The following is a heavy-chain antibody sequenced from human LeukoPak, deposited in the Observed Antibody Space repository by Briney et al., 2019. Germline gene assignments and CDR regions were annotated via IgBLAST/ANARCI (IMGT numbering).Heavy chain of an antibody. V-gene: IGHV1-8*01. J-gene: IGHJ6*02. CDR2: MNPNSGNT. CDR1: GYTFTSYD. Sequence: GASVKVSCKASGYTFTSYDINWVRQATGQGLEWMGWMNPNSGNTGYAQKFQGRVTMTRNTSISTAYMELSSLRSEDTAVYYCARVIPVRGVISYYYGMDVWGQGTTVTVSS. CDR3: ARVIPVRGVISYYYGMDV. D-gene: IGHD3-10*01.